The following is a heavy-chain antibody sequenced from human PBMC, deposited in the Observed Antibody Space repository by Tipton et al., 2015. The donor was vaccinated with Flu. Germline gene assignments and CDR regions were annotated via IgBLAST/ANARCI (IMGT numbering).Heavy chain of an antibody. Sequence: SLRLSCAASGFTFDDYAMHWVRQAPGKGLEWVSGVSWSGGSIGYADSVKGRFTISRDHAKHSPYLQINRLRAEDTALYYCAKALSGGYSYGPVDGWGQGALVTVSS. CDR1: GFTFDDYA. CDR2: VSWSGGSI. J-gene: IGHJ4*02. D-gene: IGHD5-18*01. V-gene: IGHV3-9*01. CDR3: AKALSGGYSYGPVDG.